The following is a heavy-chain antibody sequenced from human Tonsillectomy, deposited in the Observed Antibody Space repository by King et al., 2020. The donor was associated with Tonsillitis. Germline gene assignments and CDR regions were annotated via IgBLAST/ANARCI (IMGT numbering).Heavy chain of an antibody. CDR2: ISSSGTYT. CDR3: ARESGVVARTGYFQH. CDR1: GFTFSDYY. D-gene: IGHD2-15*01. Sequence: VQLVESGGGLVKPGGSLRLSCAASGFTFSDYYMSWIRQAPGKGLEWVSYISSSGTYTNYADSVKGRFTISRDNAKNSLYLQMNSLRAEDTAVYYCARESGVVARTGYFQHWGQGTLVTVSS. V-gene: IGHV3-11*05. J-gene: IGHJ1*01.